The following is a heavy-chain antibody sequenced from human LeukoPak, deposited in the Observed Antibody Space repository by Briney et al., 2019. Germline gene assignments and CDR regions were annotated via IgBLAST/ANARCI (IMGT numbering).Heavy chain of an antibody. D-gene: IGHD6-6*01. CDR3: ARKGREYSSSFDY. V-gene: IGHV1-69*05. CDR2: IIPIFGTA. Sequence: ASVTVSCTASGGTFSSYAISWVRQAPGQGLEWMGGIIPIFGTANYAQKFQGRVTITTDESTSTAYMELSRLRSDDTAVYYCARKGREYSSSFDYWGQGTLVTVSS. CDR1: GGTFSSYA. J-gene: IGHJ4*02.